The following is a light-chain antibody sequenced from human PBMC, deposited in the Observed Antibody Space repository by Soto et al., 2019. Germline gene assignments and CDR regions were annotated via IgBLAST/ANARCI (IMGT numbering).Light chain of an antibody. CDR3: QQLHSYPLT. CDR2: AAS. Sequence: DIQLTQSPSFLSASLGDRVTITCRASQGIGSYLAWYQQKPRKAPKLLIYAASTLQSGVPSRFSGSGSGTDFTLTISSLQPEDFATYYCQQLHSYPLTFGGGTKV. V-gene: IGKV1-9*01. CDR1: QGIGSY. J-gene: IGKJ4*01.